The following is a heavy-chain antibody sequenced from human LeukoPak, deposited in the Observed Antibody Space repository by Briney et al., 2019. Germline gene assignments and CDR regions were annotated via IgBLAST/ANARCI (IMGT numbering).Heavy chain of an antibody. D-gene: IGHD1-26*01. CDR1: GYTFTSYF. J-gene: IGHJ3*02. Sequence: EASVKVSCKASGYTFTSYFMHWVRQAPGQGLEWMGMINPSGGSTRYAQKFQGRVTMTRDMSTSTLYMELSSLRSEDTAVYYCAKNGDSGSYFDAFDIWGQGTMITVSS. V-gene: IGHV1-46*01. CDR2: INPSGGST. CDR3: AKNGDSGSYFDAFDI.